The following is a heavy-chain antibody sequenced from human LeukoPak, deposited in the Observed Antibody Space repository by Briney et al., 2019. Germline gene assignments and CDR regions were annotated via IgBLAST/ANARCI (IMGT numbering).Heavy chain of an antibody. CDR2: IYYSGST. J-gene: IGHJ4*02. CDR1: DGSISSSTYY. D-gene: IGHD1-26*01. CDR3: ARYIMGATMRIDY. Sequence: SETLSLTCTVSDGSISSSTYYWGWLRQPPGKGLEWIGSIYYSGSTYYNPSLKSRVTMSVDTSKNQFSLKLSSVTAADTAVYYCARYIMGATMRIDYWGQGTLVTVSS. V-gene: IGHV4-39*01.